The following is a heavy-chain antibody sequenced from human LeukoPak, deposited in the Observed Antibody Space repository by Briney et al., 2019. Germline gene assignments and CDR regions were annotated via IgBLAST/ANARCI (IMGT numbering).Heavy chain of an antibody. D-gene: IGHD5-24*01. V-gene: IGHV4-59*01. Sequence: SETLSLTCTVSGGSISSYYWSWIRQPPGKGLEWIGYIYYSGSTNYNPSLKSRVTISVDTSKNQFSLKLSSVTAADTAVYYCAREPRDGYNLFDYCGQGTLVTVSS. CDR3: AREPRDGYNLFDY. CDR2: IYYSGST. CDR1: GGSISSYY. J-gene: IGHJ4*02.